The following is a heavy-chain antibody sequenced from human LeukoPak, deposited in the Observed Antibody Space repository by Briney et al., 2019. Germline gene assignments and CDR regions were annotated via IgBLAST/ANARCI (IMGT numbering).Heavy chain of an antibody. CDR1: GFTFSRYS. J-gene: IGHJ4*02. CDR2: ITRSSIYM. CDR3: ARALYDSSGYYSHFDY. D-gene: IGHD3-22*01. V-gene: IGHV3-21*01. Sequence: PGGSLRLPCAASGFTFSRYSMNWVRQAPGKGLEWVSSITRSSIYMYYADSVKGRFTISRDNAKNSLYLQMNSLRAEDTAVYYCARALYDSSGYYSHFDYWGQGTLVTVSS.